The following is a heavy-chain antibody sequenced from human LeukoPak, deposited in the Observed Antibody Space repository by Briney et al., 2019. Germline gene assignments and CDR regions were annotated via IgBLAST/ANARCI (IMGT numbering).Heavy chain of an antibody. CDR1: GFTFSSYA. CDR3: ARDSAQNYDFWSGYTFDY. CDR2: ISSSSSYI. D-gene: IGHD3-3*01. Sequence: PGGSLRLSCAASGFTFSSYAMSWVRQAPGKGLEWVSSISSSSSYIYYADSVKGRFTISRDNAKNSLYLQMNSLGAEDTAVYYCARDSAQNYDFWSGYTFDYWGQGTLVTVSS. V-gene: IGHV3-21*01. J-gene: IGHJ4*02.